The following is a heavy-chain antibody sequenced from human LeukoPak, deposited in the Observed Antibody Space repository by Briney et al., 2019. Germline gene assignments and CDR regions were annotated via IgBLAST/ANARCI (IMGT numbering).Heavy chain of an antibody. J-gene: IGHJ5*02. CDR1: GGSISSSSYY. D-gene: IGHD2-2*01. CDR3: ARQDYEFQLPLNRFDP. Sequence: NASETLSLTCTVSGGSISSSSYYWGWIRQPPGKGLEWIGSVYYSGSSYYNPSLKSRVTISVDTSKNQFSLKLSSVTAADTAVYYCARQDYEFQLPLNRFDPWGQGTLVTVSS. CDR2: VYYSGSS. V-gene: IGHV4-39*01.